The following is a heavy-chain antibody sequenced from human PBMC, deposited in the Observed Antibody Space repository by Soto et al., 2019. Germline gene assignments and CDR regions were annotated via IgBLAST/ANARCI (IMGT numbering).Heavy chain of an antibody. CDR1: GFTFSRYV. CDR2: ISSSSSYI. Sequence: PGGSLRLSCVASGFTFSRYVMSWVRQAPGKGLEWVSSISSSSSYIYYADSVKGRFTISRDNAKNSLYLQMNSLRAEDTAVYYCARDLYSSSARYFDYWGQGTLVTVSS. D-gene: IGHD6-6*01. CDR3: ARDLYSSSARYFDY. J-gene: IGHJ4*02. V-gene: IGHV3-21*01.